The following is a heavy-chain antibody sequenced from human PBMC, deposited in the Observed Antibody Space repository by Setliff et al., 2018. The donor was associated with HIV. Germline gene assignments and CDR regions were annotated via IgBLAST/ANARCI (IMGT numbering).Heavy chain of an antibody. J-gene: IGHJ4*02. D-gene: IGHD1-26*01. CDR1: GYTLTKLS. Sequence: ASVKVSCKVSGYTLTKLSMHWVRQAPEKGLEWMGGFDPELGDTFFAQNFRGRLTMTQDTSTDTAYMELTSLRSDYTAMYYCATDNREGVGTPYYFDYWGQGTQVTVSS. V-gene: IGHV1-24*01. CDR3: ATDNREGVGTPYYFDY. CDR2: FDPELGDT.